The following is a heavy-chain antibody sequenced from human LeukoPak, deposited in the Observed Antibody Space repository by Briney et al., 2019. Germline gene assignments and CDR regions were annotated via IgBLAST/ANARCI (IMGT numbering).Heavy chain of an antibody. J-gene: IGHJ4*02. V-gene: IGHV5-10-1*01. CDR3: ARHGRPVIATPINY. CDR2: IDLSDSYT. Sequence: GEFPKISCKGSGYSFTSYWISWVRQMPGKGLEWMGRIDLSDSYTKYSPSFQGHVTISADKSISTAYLQWSSLKASDTAMYYCARHGRPVIATPINYWGQGTLDRVSS. D-gene: IGHD2-21*01. CDR1: GYSFTSYW.